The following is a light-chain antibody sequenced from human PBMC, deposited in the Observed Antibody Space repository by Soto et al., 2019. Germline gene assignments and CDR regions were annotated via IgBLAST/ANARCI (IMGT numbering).Light chain of an antibody. V-gene: IGLV2-8*01. CDR1: SSDGGGYNY. CDR3: SSYAGSSNV. CDR2: EVN. J-gene: IGLJ1*01. Sequence: QSVLTQPPSASGSPGQSVAISSPGTSSDGGGYNYVSWYQQHPGKAPKLMIYEVNKRPSGVPGRFSGSKSGNTASLTVSGLQAEDEADYYCSSYAGSSNVFGTGTKVTVL.